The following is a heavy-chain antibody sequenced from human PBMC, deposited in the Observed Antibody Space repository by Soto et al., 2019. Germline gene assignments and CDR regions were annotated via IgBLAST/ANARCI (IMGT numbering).Heavy chain of an antibody. CDR1: GFTFDDYG. CDR2: ISWNSGSI. D-gene: IGHD3-22*01. J-gene: IGHJ5*02. CDR3: AKDRNYDSSGYLVS. Sequence: SLRLSCAASGFTFDDYGMHWVRQAPGKGLEWVSGISWNSGSIGYADSVKGRFTTSRDNAKNSLYLQMNSLRVEVTALYYCAKDRNYDSSGYLVSWAQGTLVTVSS. V-gene: IGHV3-9*01.